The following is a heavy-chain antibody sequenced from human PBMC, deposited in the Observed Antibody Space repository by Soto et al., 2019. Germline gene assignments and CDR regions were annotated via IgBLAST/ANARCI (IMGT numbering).Heavy chain of an antibody. V-gene: IGHV3-23*01. Sequence: LRLSCAASGFTFSSYAMSWVRQAPGKGLEWVSSISGGGNDAYYADSVKGRFTISRDNSRNTLYLQMNSLRADDTAVHYCARSLFLASTGIEPFDFWGQGTLVTVSS. CDR3: ARSLFLASTGIEPFDF. CDR2: ISGGGNDA. CDR1: GFTFSSYA. J-gene: IGHJ4*02. D-gene: IGHD6-13*01.